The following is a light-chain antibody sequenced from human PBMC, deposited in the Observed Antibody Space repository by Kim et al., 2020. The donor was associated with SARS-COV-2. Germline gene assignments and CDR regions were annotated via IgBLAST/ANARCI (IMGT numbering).Light chain of an antibody. J-gene: IGKJ1*01. V-gene: IGKV3-20*01. CDR1: QSVFSNF. CDR2: GAS. CDR3: QQHGSSPET. Sequence: PGESATLSCRASQSVFSNFLAGYQQKFGQAPRLLIYGASSRATGIPDRFRGSGSGTDFTLTISRLEPEDSAVYYCQQHGSSPETFGQGTKVDIK.